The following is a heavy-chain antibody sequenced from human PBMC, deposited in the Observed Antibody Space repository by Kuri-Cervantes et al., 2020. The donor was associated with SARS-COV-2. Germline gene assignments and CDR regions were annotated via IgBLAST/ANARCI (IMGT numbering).Heavy chain of an antibody. Sequence: GESLKISCAASGFTFSSYAMSWVRQAPGKGLEWVSAISGSGGSTYYADSVKGRFTISRDNSKNTLYLQMNSLRAEDTAVYYCAKDEGDIVVVPAATGYWGQGTLVTVS. CDR1: GFTFSSYA. J-gene: IGHJ4*02. V-gene: IGHV3-23*01. CDR2: ISGSGGST. CDR3: AKDEGDIVVVPAATGY. D-gene: IGHD2-2*01.